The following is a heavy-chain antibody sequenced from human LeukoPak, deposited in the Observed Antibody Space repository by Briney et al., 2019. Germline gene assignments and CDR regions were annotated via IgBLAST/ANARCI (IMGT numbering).Heavy chain of an antibody. Sequence: SETLSLTCTVSGGSISSYYSSWIRHPAGKELEWIRRIYSSGSTDYSPSLKSRVTMSVDTSKNKFSLKLSSVTAADTAVYYCARVSGFGELSHDAFDIWGQGTMVTVSS. CDR3: ARVSGFGELSHDAFDI. CDR2: IYSSGST. V-gene: IGHV4-4*07. CDR1: GGSISSYY. D-gene: IGHD3-10*01. J-gene: IGHJ3*02.